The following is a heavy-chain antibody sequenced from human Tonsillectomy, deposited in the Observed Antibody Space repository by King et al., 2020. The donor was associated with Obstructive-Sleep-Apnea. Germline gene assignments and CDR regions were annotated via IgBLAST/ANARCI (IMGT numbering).Heavy chain of an antibody. CDR2: IYYSGST. V-gene: IGHV4-39*07. CDR3: ARDGSISGRVDDAFDI. D-gene: IGHD1-26*01. Sequence: QLQESGPGLVKPSETLSLTCTVSGVSISSSSYYWGWIRQPPGKGLEWIGSIYYSGSTYYNPSLKSRVTKSVDTSKNQFSLKLSSVTAADTAVYYCARDGSISGRVDDAFDIWGQGTMVTVSS. CDR1: GVSISSSSYY. J-gene: IGHJ3*02.